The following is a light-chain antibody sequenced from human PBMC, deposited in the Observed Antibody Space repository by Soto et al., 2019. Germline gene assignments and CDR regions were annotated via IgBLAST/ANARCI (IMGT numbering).Light chain of an antibody. Sequence: DIQMTQSPSTLSASVGDRVTITCRASQSISGWLAWYQQKPGKAPKLLIYDVSNRATGVPARFSGSGSGTDFTLTITSLEPEDFAVYFCHQRYNWPRVTFGQGTKVDIK. CDR3: HQRYNWPRVT. CDR1: QSISGW. CDR2: DVS. V-gene: IGKV1-5*01. J-gene: IGKJ1*01.